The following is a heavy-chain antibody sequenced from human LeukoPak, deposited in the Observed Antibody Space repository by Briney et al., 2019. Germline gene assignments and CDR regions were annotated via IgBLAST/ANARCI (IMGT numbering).Heavy chain of an antibody. J-gene: IGHJ3*02. CDR3: TGAARHDSLAFDI. CDR1: GFTFSSYA. CDR2: ISYDGSNK. D-gene: IGHD6-6*01. V-gene: IGHV3-30*04. Sequence: GGSLRLSCAASGFTFSSYAMHWVRQAPGKGLEWVAVISYDGSNKYYADSVKGRFTISRDNSKNTLYLQMNSLRAEDTAVYYCTGAARHDSLAFDIWGQGTMVTVSS.